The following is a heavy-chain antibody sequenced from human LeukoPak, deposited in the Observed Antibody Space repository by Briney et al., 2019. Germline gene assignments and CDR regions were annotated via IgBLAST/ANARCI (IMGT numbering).Heavy chain of an antibody. J-gene: IGHJ4*02. V-gene: IGHV3-30*18. Sequence: GRSLRLSCAASGFTFSSYGMHWVRQAPGKGLEWVAAISDDGDNVYDSDSAKGRLTISRDNSNNTLFLQMNSLRAEDTAVYFCAKQSNNHYYQKASDSWGQGTLVTVSS. D-gene: IGHD1-26*01. CDR3: AKQSNNHYYQKASDS. CDR1: GFTFSSYG. CDR2: ISDDGDNV.